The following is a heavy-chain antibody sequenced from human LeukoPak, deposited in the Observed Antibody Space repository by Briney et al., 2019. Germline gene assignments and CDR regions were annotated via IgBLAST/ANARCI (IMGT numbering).Heavy chain of an antibody. CDR1: GHSFRNQW. D-gene: IGHD1-26*01. J-gene: IGHJ4*02. CDR2: IYPADSDT. CDR3: ATSATYQGSYFDY. Sequence: GESLKISCKASGHSFRNQWIGWVLQMPGKGLEWMGIIYPADSDTRYRPSFQGQVTISVDKSITTAYLQWSSLKASDTAMYYCATSATYQGSYFDYWGQGTLVTVSS. V-gene: IGHV5-51*01.